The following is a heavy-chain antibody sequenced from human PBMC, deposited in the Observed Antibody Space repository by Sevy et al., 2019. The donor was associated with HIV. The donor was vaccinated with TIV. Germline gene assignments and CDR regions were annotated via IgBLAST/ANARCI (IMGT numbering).Heavy chain of an antibody. D-gene: IGHD2-2*01. CDR1: GGTFSSYA. CDR3: ASLVDIVVVPAARGTRRAFDI. J-gene: IGHJ3*02. Sequence: KISCKASGGTFSSYAISWVQQAPGQGLEWMGGIIPIFGTANYAQKFQGRVTITADESTSTAYMELSSLRSEDTAVYYCASLVDIVVVPAARGTRRAFDIWGQGTMVTVSS. V-gene: IGHV1-69*01. CDR2: IIPIFGTA.